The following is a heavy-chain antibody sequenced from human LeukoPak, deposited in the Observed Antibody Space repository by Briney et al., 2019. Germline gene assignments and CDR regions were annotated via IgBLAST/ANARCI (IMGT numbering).Heavy chain of an antibody. CDR2: IKQDGSAK. J-gene: IGHJ3*02. V-gene: IGHV3-7*01. CDR1: GFTFSSYW. Sequence: GGSLRLSCAASGFTFSSYWMSWVRQAPGKGLEWVANIKQDGSAKYYVDSLKGRFTISRDNAKNSLFLQMNSLRAEDTAVYYCASFTVVTAFPDAFDIWGQGTMVTVSS. D-gene: IGHD2-21*02. CDR3: ASFTVVTAFPDAFDI.